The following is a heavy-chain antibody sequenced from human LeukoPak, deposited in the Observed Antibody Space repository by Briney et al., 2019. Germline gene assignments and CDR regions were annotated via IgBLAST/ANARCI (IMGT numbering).Heavy chain of an antibody. V-gene: IGHV3-23*01. J-gene: IGHJ4*02. CDR1: GFTFSSYA. CDR2: ISGSGGST. CDR3: AKSIEMYYYDSSGYSYFHY. Sequence: PGGSLRLSCAASGFTFSSYAMSWVRQAPGKGLEWVSAISGSGGSTYYADSVKGRFTISRDNSKNTLYLQMNSLRAEDTAVYYCAKSIEMYYYDSSGYSYFHYWGQGTLVTVSP. D-gene: IGHD3-22*01.